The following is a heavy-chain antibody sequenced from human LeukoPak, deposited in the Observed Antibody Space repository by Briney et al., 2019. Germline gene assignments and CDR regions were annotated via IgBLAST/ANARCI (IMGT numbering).Heavy chain of an antibody. Sequence: SETLSLTCTVSGGSISSYYWSWMRQPPGKGLEWFGYIYYSGSTNYNPSLKSRVTISVDTSKNQFSLKLSSVTAANTAVYYCARDFGGYRYGTIDYWGHGTLLTVSS. D-gene: IGHD5-18*01. CDR1: GGSISSYY. CDR3: ARDFGGYRYGTIDY. V-gene: IGHV4-59*01. J-gene: IGHJ4*01. CDR2: IYYSGST.